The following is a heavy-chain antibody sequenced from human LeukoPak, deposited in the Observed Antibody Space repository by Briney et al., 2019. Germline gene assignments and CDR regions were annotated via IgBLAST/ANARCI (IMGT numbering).Heavy chain of an antibody. CDR1: GFTFSNAW. CDR2: IKSKTDGGTT. J-gene: IGHJ4*02. D-gene: IGHD5-18*01. Sequence: GGSLRLSCAASGFTFSNAWMSWVRQAPGKGLEWVGRIKSKTDGGTTDYAAPVKGRFTISRDDSKNTLYLQMNSLKTEDTAVYYCTTARGYSYGSSYFDHWGQGTLVTVSS. CDR3: TTARGYSYGSSYFDH. V-gene: IGHV3-15*01.